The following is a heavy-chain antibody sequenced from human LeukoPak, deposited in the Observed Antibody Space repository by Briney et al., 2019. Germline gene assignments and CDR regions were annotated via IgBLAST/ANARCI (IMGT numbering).Heavy chain of an antibody. CDR3: ARGVVVTMNYYYYGMDV. J-gene: IGHJ6*02. V-gene: IGHV1-8*02. CDR2: MNPNSGNT. Sequence: ASVKDSCKASGYTFTGYYMHWVRQAPGQGLEWMGWMNPNSGNTGYAQKFQGRVITTRNTSISTAYMELSSLRSEDTAVYYCARGVVVTMNYYYYGMDVWGQGTTVTVSS. CDR1: GYTFTGYY. D-gene: IGHD2-21*02.